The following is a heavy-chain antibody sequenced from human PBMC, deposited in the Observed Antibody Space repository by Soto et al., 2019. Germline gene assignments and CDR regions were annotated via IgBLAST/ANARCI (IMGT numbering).Heavy chain of an antibody. D-gene: IGHD4-17*01. J-gene: IGHJ4*02. Sequence: QLHLQESGPGLVEPSETLSLTCTVSGGSFSSSNYYWGWIRQSPGKGLEWIGNIFYGGGSGVAYYSPALTSRVTISVDTSKNQFSRNMRSLTAADTAVYFCARRGGGDSLFDSWGQGKLVTVCS. V-gene: IGHV4-39*01. CDR3: ARRGGGDSLFDS. CDR2: IFYGGGSGVA. CDR1: GGSFSSSNYY.